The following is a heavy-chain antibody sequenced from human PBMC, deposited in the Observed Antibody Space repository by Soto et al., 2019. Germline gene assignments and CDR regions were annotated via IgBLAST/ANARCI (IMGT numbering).Heavy chain of an antibody. D-gene: IGHD3-22*01. CDR1: GGSISSYY. CDR2: IYYSGST. Sequence: PSETLSLTCTVSGGSISSYYWSWIRQPPGKGLEWIGYIYYSGSTNYNPSLKSRVTISVDTSKDQFSLKLSSVTAADTAVYYCARDAYYYDSSGYYYFDFWGQGTLVTVSS. CDR3: ARDAYYYDSSGYYYFDF. V-gene: IGHV4-59*01. J-gene: IGHJ4*02.